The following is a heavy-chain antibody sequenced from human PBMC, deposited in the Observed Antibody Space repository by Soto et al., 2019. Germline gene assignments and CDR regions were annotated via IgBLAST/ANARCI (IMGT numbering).Heavy chain of an antibody. J-gene: IGHJ5*02. Sequence: ASVKVSCKASGYTFTSYGISWVRQAPGQGLEWMGWISAYNGNTNYAQKLQGRVTMTKDTSTNTAYMELRSLRSDDTAVYYCATAGYCSSTSCPLNGFEPWGQGTLVTVSS. CDR3: ATAGYCSSTSCPLNGFEP. CDR1: GYTFTSYG. CDR2: ISAYNGNT. D-gene: IGHD2-2*01. V-gene: IGHV1-18*01.